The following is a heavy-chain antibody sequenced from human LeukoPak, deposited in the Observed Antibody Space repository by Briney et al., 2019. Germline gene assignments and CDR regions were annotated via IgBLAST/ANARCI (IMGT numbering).Heavy chain of an antibody. J-gene: IGHJ6*02. CDR3: ARVYYYGMDV. V-gene: IGHV3-21*01. CDR2: ISSSSSYI. CDR1: GFTFSSYS. Sequence: GGSLRLSCAASGFTFSSYSMNWVRQAPGEGLEWVSSISSSSSYIYYVDSLKGRFTISRDNAKNSLYLQMNSLRAEDTAVYYCARVYYYGMDVWGQGTTVTVS.